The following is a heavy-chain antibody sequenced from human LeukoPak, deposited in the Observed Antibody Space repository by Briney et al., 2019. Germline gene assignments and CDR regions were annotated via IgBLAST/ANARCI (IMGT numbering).Heavy chain of an antibody. J-gene: IGHJ4*02. V-gene: IGHV4-39*07. CDR1: GGSIGSTTFC. Sequence: SETLSLTCTVSGGSIGSTTFCWVWIRQPPGKGLEWIGSIYSSGNTYYNASLNSRVTISVDTSRNQFSLKLNSVTAADTAVYYCVADPINFDFWGQGTLVTVSS. CDR3: VADPINFDF. CDR2: IYSSGNT.